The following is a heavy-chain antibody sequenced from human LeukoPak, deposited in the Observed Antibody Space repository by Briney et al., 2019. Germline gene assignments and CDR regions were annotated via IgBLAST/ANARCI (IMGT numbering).Heavy chain of an antibody. CDR2: INPNSGGT. CDR3: ARVNDYGDYVDY. V-gene: IGHV1-2*02. J-gene: IGHJ4*02. D-gene: IGHD4-17*01. Sequence: ASVKVSCKASGYTFTGYYIHWVRQAPGQGLEWMGWINPNSGGTNYAQKFQGRVTMTRDTSISTAYMELSRLRSDDTAVYYCARVNDYGDYVDYWGQGTLVTVSS. CDR1: GYTFTGYY.